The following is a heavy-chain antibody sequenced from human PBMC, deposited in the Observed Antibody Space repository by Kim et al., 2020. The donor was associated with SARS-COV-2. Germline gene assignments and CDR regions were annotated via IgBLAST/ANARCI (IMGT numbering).Heavy chain of an antibody. J-gene: IGHJ4*02. V-gene: IGHV1-46*01. Sequence: ASVKVSCKASGYTFTSYYIHWVRQAPGQGLEWLGVVNPSGGMTTYAQKFQGRVNLTRDTSTSTVYMELSSLRYEDTAVYYCSRGRYSSGLFDYWGQGTLV. CDR2: VNPSGGMT. CDR3: SRGRYSSGLFDY. D-gene: IGHD6-19*01. CDR1: GYTFTSYY.